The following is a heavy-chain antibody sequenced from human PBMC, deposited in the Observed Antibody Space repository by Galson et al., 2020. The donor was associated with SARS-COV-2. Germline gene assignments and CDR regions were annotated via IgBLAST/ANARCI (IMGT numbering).Heavy chain of an antibody. Sequence: ALHGESLKISCAASGFTFSSSWMHWVRQAPGKGLVWVSRIYSEGSSTSYADSVKGQFTISGDNAKNTLYLQMNSLRAEDTAVYYCARGDMGNDYFDYWGQGTLVTVSS. CDR1: GFTFSSSW. CDR2: IYSEGSST. CDR3: ARGDMGNDYFDY. V-gene: IGHV3-74*01. J-gene: IGHJ4*02. D-gene: IGHD7-27*01.